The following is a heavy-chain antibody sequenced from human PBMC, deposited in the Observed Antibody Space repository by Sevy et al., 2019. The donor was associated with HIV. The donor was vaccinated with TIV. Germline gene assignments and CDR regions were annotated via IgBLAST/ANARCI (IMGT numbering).Heavy chain of an antibody. D-gene: IGHD3-22*01. CDR3: ASSDATSRFGYYYFAMDF. CDR1: GFTFNTYN. CDR2: ISYTSTTI. J-gene: IGHJ6*02. Sequence: GGSLRLSCAVSGFTFNTYNMKWVRQAPGKGLEWVSYISYTSTTIYHADSVRGRFTISRDNAKNTLYLQMNSLRDEDTAVYYCASSDATSRFGYYYFAMDFWGQGTSVTVSS. V-gene: IGHV3-48*02.